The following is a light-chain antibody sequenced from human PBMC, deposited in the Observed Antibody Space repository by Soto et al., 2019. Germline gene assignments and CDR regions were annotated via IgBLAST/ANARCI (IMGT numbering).Light chain of an antibody. CDR1: QSISGNY. CDR3: QQYVISVT. J-gene: IGKJ5*01. V-gene: IGKV3-20*01. CDR2: GAS. Sequence: EIVLTQSPGTLSFSPGERATLSCRASQSISGNYLAWYQQKPGQAPRLLIYGASNRATGIPERFSGSGSGTDFTLTIGRLEPQDSAMYYCQQYVISVTFGQGTRLEI.